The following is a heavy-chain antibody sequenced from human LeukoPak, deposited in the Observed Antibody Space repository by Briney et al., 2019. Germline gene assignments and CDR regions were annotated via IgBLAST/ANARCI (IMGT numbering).Heavy chain of an antibody. CDR3: ARVSTYQYYYYMDV. CDR1: GFTFSDYY. Sequence: GGSLRLSCTASGFTFSDYYMSWIRQAPGKGLERVSYISTSGKTIYYADSVKGRFTISRDNAKNSLYLQINSLRAEDTAVYYCARVSTYQYYYYMDVWGKGTTVTVSS. V-gene: IGHV3-11*01. J-gene: IGHJ6*03. D-gene: IGHD2-2*01. CDR2: ISTSGKTI.